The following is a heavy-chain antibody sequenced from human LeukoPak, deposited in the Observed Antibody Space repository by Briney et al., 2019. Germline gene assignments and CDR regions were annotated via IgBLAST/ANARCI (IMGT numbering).Heavy chain of an antibody. CDR1: GYTFTAYY. CDR2: INPNSGNT. Sequence: ASVEVSCKASGYTFTAYYMHWVRQAPGQGLEWMGWINPNSGNTNYAQKFQGRVTMTRDTSISTAYMELSRLRSDDTAVYYCARPNSVGPTVYFDYWGQGTLVTVSS. J-gene: IGHJ4*02. CDR3: ARPNSVGPTVYFDY. V-gene: IGHV1-2*02. D-gene: IGHD1-26*01.